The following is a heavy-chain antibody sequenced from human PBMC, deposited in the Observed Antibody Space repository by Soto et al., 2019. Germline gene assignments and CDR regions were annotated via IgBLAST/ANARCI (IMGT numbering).Heavy chain of an antibody. CDR3: ARLDLEGRYFDRFDY. D-gene: IGHD3-9*01. CDR1: GYTFTSYR. CDR2: ISAYNGHT. Sequence: QVQLVQSGAEVKKPGASVKVSCKASGYTFTSYRISWVRQAPGQGLEWMGWISAYNGHTNYAQKLQGRVTMTTDTSTSPAYMELRSLSSDDTAVYYCARLDLEGRYFDRFDYWGQGTLVTVSS. J-gene: IGHJ4*02. V-gene: IGHV1-18*01.